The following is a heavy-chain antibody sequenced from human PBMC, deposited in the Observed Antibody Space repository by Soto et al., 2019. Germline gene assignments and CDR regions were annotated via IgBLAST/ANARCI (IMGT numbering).Heavy chain of an antibody. V-gene: IGHV5-51*01. Sequence: TGESLKISCKGSGYNFANFWIGWVRQMPGKGLEWMGMIFPGDSDTKNSPSLEGQITMSVDKSDSSAYLQWRSLKASDTAIYYCAAGYSTGLDAFDIWGQGTMVTVS. J-gene: IGHJ3*02. D-gene: IGHD2-8*02. CDR3: AAGYSTGLDAFDI. CDR1: GYNFANFW. CDR2: IFPGDSDT.